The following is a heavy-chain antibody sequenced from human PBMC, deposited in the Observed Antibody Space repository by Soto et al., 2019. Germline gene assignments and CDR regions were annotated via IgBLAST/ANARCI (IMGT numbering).Heavy chain of an antibody. J-gene: IGHJ4*02. CDR2: IYYSGST. Sequence: PSETLSLTCTVSGGSISSGDYYWSWIRQPPGKGLEWIGYIYYSGSTYYNPSLKSRVTISVDTSKNQFSLKLSSVTAADTAVYYCARAGPGYYDSSGYYSSFDYWGQGTLVTVSS. D-gene: IGHD3-22*01. V-gene: IGHV4-30-4*01. CDR1: GGSISSGDYY. CDR3: ARAGPGYYDSSGYYSSFDY.